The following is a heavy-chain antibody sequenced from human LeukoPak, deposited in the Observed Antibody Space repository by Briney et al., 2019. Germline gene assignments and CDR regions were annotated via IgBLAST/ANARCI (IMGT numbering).Heavy chain of an antibody. CDR1: GFTFRNYG. Sequence: GGSLRLSCAASGFTFRNYGMHWVRQAPGKGLEWVAVVWYDGSNEYYADTVKGRFTISRDNSKNTLYLQMNSLGAEDTAVYYCARRIVGATFMDYWGQGTLVTVSS. CDR2: VWYDGSNE. J-gene: IGHJ4*02. D-gene: IGHD1-26*01. V-gene: IGHV3-33*01. CDR3: ARRIVGATFMDY.